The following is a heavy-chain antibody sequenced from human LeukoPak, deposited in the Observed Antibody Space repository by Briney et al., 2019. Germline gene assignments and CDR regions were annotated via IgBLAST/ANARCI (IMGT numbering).Heavy chain of an antibody. V-gene: IGHV3-30-3*01. D-gene: IGHD6-19*01. CDR3: ARDSSSGWPEYHYYYGMDV. J-gene: IGHJ6*02. Sequence: SGRSLRLSCAASGFTFSSYAMHWVRQAPGKGLDWVAVISYDGSNKYYADSVKGRFTISRDNSKNTLYLQMNSLRAEDTAVYYCARDSSSGWPEYHYYYGMDVWGQGTTVTVSS. CDR2: ISYDGSNK. CDR1: GFTFSSYA.